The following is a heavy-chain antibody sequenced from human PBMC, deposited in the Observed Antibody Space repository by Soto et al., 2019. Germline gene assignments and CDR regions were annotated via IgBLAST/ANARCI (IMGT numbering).Heavy chain of an antibody. J-gene: IGHJ6*02. D-gene: IGHD5-18*01. CDR1: GGTFSSYA. CDR3: AREGTTAPQDGFSYYGMDV. V-gene: IGHV1-69*01. Sequence: QVQLVQSGAEVRKPGSSVKVSCKASGGTFSSYAITWVRQAPGQGLEWMGGIIPIFGSTNYAQKFQGRVTITADESTSTAYMELSSLRSEDTAVYYCAREGTTAPQDGFSYYGMDVWGQGTTVTVSS. CDR2: IIPIFGST.